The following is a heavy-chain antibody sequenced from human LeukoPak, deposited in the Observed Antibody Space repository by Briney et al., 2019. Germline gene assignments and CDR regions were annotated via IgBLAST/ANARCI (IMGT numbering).Heavy chain of an antibody. CDR3: ASTGATGTTVLFAFDI. CDR2: INGDGSTT. CDR1: GFTFCSYW. V-gene: IGHV3-74*01. Sequence: GGSLRLSCAASGFTFCSYWMHWVRQAPGKGLVWVSRINGDGSTTTYADSVKGRFTISRDNAKNTLYLQMKSLRDEDTAVYYCASTGATGTTVLFAFDIWGQGTMVTVSS. J-gene: IGHJ3*02. D-gene: IGHD1-1*01.